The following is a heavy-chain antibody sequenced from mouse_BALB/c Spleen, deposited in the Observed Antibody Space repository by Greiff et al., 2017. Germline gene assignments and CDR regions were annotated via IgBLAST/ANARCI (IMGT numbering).Heavy chain of an antibody. D-gene: IGHD2-3*01. CDR1: GYSITSGYY. V-gene: IGHV3-6*02. CDR3: ARGGDGSYYFDY. J-gene: IGHJ2*01. CDR2: ISYDGSN. Sequence: EVQLQESGPGLVKPSQSLSLTCSVTGYSITSGYYWNWIRQFPGNKLEWMGYISYDGSNNYNPSLKNRISITRDTSKNQFFLKLNSVTTEDTATYYCARGGDGSYYFDYWGQGTTLTVSS.